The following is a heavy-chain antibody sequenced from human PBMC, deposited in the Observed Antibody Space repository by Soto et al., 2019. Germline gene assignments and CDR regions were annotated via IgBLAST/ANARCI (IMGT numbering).Heavy chain of an antibody. Sequence: SETRSLTRTVSGGSISSGGHYWRWIRQHPGKGLDLIGYIYYIGSTYYNPSLRSRVTISVDTSKNQFSLKLSSVTAADTAVYYCARGDVRRKFAYRGQGTPVTGSS. CDR2: IYYIGST. V-gene: IGHV4-31*03. D-gene: IGHD3-10*01. J-gene: IGHJ4*02. CDR1: GGSISSGGHY. CDR3: ARGDVRRKFAY.